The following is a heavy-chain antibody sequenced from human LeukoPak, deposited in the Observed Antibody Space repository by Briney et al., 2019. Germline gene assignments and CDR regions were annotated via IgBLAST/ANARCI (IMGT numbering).Heavy chain of an antibody. CDR3: ARIARYGWYFDR. V-gene: IGHV2-70*11. J-gene: IGHJ4*02. Sequence: ESGPALVKPTQTLTLTCTFSGFSISTTGMCVSWIRQPPGKALEWLARIDWDDDKYYSASLKTRLTISKDTSKNQVVLTMTDVDPVDTATYYCARIARYGWYFDRWGQGTLVTVSS. D-gene: IGHD5-18*01. CDR2: IDWDDDK. CDR1: GFSISTTGMC.